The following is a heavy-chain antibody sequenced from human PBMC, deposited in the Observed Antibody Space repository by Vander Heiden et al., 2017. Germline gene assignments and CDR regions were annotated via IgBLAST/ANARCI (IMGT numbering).Heavy chain of an antibody. Sequence: QVQLVESGGGVVQPGRSLRLSCAASGFSFSNYAMHWVRQAPGKGLEWVAIIWHDGSYKYYGDSVKGRFTISRDNSKNTLYLQMNSLRAEDTAVYYCARGAGDVVVVAASYYYGMDVWGQGTTVTVSS. CDR2: IWHDGSYK. D-gene: IGHD2-15*01. CDR1: GFSFSNYA. CDR3: ARGAGDVVVVAASYYYGMDV. J-gene: IGHJ6*02. V-gene: IGHV3-33*01.